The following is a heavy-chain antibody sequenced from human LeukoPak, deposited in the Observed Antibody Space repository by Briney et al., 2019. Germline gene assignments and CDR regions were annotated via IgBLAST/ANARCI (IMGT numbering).Heavy chain of an antibody. CDR2: IDGDGRQK. CDR1: GFSFTNYW. V-gene: IGHV3-7*03. CDR3: ATDMAFSAFDI. D-gene: IGHD3-3*02. J-gene: IGHJ3*02. Sequence: GGSLRLSCIASGFSFTNYWMVWIRQAPGKGLEWVASIDGDGRQKDYVDSVEGRFTISRDNARNSLFLQLNSLRTEDTALYYCATDMAFSAFDIWGHGTMVIVSS.